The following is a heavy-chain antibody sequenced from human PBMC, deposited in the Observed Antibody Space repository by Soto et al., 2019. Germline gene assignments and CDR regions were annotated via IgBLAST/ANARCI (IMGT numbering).Heavy chain of an antibody. CDR2: LSGDGTGT. CDR1: GFTLGSYW. D-gene: IGHD2-15*01. J-gene: IGHJ4*02. Sequence: EVELVEPGGGLVQPGGSLRLSCAASGFTLGSYWMHWVRQAPGKGLVWVSRLSGDGTGTRYADFVKGRFTISGDNAKNTLYLDMNSLGPDDTAVYYCVRGGGGGSFDQWGQGTLVTVSS. V-gene: IGHV3-74*01. CDR3: VRGGGGGSFDQ.